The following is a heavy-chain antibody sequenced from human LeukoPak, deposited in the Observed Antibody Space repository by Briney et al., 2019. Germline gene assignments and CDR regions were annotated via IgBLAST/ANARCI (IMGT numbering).Heavy chain of an antibody. J-gene: IGHJ6*03. CDR2: INTSGST. Sequence: KASETLSLTCTVSGGSISSGSYFWSWIRQPAGKGLEWIGRINTSGSTNYNPSLKSRVTMSVDTSKNQFSLKLSSVTAADTAVYYCARHFCGVTSCYTTYYYMDVWGKGTTVTVSS. CDR3: ARHFCGVTSCYTTYYYMDV. D-gene: IGHD2-2*02. CDR1: GGSISSGSYF. V-gene: IGHV4-61*02.